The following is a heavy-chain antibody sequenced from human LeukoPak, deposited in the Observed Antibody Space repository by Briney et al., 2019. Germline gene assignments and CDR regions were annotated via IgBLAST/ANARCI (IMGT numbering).Heavy chain of an antibody. CDR1: GYTFTGYY. Sequence: ASVKVSCKASGYTFTGYYMHWVRQAPGQGLEWMGWISAYNGNTNYAQKLQGRVTMTTDTSTSTAYMELRSLRSDDTAVYYCARDEYGSGYNWFDPWGQGTLVTASS. J-gene: IGHJ5*02. V-gene: IGHV1-18*04. CDR3: ARDEYGSGYNWFDP. CDR2: ISAYNGNT. D-gene: IGHD3-10*01.